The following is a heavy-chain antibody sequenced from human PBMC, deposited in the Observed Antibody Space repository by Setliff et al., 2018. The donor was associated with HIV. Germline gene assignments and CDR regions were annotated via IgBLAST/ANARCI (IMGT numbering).Heavy chain of an antibody. CDR3: TRDDYCIEH. J-gene: IGHJ4*02. Sequence: GESLKISCKGSGYSFTNYWIGWVRQMPGKGLEWVGFIRSKANGGTTEYAASVKGRFTTSRDDSKSIAYLQMNSLKTEDTAVYYCTRDDYCIEHWGQGTLVTVSS. V-gene: IGHV3-49*02. CDR1: GYSFTNYW. CDR2: IRSKANGGTT. D-gene: IGHD4-17*01.